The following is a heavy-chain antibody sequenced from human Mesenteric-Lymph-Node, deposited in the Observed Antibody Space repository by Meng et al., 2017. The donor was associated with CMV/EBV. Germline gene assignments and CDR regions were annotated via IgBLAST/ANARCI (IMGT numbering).Heavy chain of an antibody. Sequence: AAVKVSCKASGYTFPRYDINWVRQATGQGLEWMGWMNPNSGNTGYAQKFQGRVTMTRNTSISTAYMELSSLRSEDTAVYYCAKDSGDGYNWSYYGMDVWGQGTTVTVSS. J-gene: IGHJ6*02. V-gene: IGHV1-8*01. CDR1: GYTFPRYD. CDR3: AKDSGDGYNWSYYGMDV. CDR2: MNPNSGNT. D-gene: IGHD5-24*01.